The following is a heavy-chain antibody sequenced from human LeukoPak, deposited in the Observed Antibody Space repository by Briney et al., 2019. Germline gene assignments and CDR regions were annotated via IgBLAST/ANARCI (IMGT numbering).Heavy chain of an antibody. D-gene: IGHD5-24*01. CDR3: ARDGDAYNFDY. CDR2: LTSVGSGT. V-gene: IGHV3-74*01. Sequence: GGSLRLSCPASAFTFSGYWMHWVRQAPGKGLLLLPRLTSVGSGTNYADSLKGRFTISRDNGKNTLYLQMNSLRAEDTAVYYCARDGDAYNFDYWGQGTLVTVSS. J-gene: IGHJ4*02. CDR1: AFTFSGYW.